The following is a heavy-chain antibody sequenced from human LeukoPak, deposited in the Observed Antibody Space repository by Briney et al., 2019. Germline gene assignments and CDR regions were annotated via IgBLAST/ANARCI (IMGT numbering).Heavy chain of an antibody. D-gene: IGHD3-3*01. CDR2: IIPILGIA. J-gene: IGHJ4*02. CDR3: ARDGVGDFWSGYYIGY. CDR1: GGTFSSYT. Sequence: SVRVSCKASGGTFSSYTISWVRQAPGQGLEWMGRIIPILGIANYAQKFQGRVTITADKSTSTAYMELSSLRSEDTAVYYCARDGVGDFWSGYYIGYWGQGTLVTVSS. V-gene: IGHV1-69*04.